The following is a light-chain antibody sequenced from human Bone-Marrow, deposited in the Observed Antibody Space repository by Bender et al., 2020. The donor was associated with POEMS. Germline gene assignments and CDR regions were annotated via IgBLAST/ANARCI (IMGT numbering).Light chain of an antibody. CDR1: SIGRTP. J-gene: IGLJ3*02. Sequence: QSVLTQPPSASGTPGQRVTISCSGGSIGRTPITWYQPLPGTAPRLVIYADDRRPSAVPSRFSASKSGSSAALAISGLQSEDAADYYGSTWDDRLNAWLFGGGTKLTVL. CDR2: ADD. CDR3: STWDDRLNAWL. V-gene: IGLV1-44*01.